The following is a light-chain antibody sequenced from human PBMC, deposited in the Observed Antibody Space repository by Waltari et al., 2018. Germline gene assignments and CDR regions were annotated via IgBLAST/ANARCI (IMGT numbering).Light chain of an antibody. V-gene: IGLV3-21*03. CDR3: QVWDTSSDRVV. Sequence: SYVLTQPPSASVAPGKTARITCGGNLVGSKSGHWYQQTPGQAPLLVVYDDSARPSGIPDRFSASNSGNTATLTISRVENGDEADYYCQVWDTSSDRVVFGGGTKLTVL. CDR1: LVGSKS. J-gene: IGLJ2*01. CDR2: DDS.